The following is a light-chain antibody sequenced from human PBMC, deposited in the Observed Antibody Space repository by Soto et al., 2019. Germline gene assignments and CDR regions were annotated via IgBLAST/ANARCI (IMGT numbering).Light chain of an antibody. V-gene: IGLV7-46*01. CDR2: NTS. J-gene: IGLJ3*02. Sequence: QTVVTQEPSLTXXPGGTVTLTCGSSTGTVTSGHYPYWFHQKPGQAPRTLVYNTSDKHSWTPARFSGSLLGGKAALTLSGAQPEDEADFYCLLSYSGARVFGGGTKLTVL. CDR1: TGTVTSGHY. CDR3: LLSYSGARV.